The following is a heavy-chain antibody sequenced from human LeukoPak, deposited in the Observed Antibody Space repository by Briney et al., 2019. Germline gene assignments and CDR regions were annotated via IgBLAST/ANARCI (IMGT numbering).Heavy chain of an antibody. CDR1: GYTFTSYG. D-gene: IGHD3-10*01. CDR3: ARDYSNPARGGWFDP. Sequence: GASVKVSCKASGYTFTSYGISWVRQAPGQGLEWMGWISAYNGNTNYAQKLQGRVTMTTDTSTSTAYMELRSLRSDDTAVYYCARDYSNPARGGWFDPWGQGTLVTVSS. CDR2: ISAYNGNT. V-gene: IGHV1-18*01. J-gene: IGHJ5*02.